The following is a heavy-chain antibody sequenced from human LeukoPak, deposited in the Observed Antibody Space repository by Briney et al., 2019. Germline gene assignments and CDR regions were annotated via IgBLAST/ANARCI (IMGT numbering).Heavy chain of an antibody. V-gene: IGHV4-59*08. J-gene: IGHJ4*02. CDR1: GGSISSYY. CDR3: ASSIAGAGSFYY. Sequence: SETLSLTCTVSGGSISSYYWSWIRQPPGKGLEWIGYIYYSGSTNYNPSLKSRVTISVDTSKNQFSLKLSSVTAADTAVYYCASSIAGAGSFYYWGQGTLVTVSS. D-gene: IGHD6-19*01. CDR2: IYYSGST.